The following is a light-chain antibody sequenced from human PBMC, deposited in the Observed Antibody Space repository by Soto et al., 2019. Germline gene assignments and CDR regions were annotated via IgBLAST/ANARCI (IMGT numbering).Light chain of an antibody. CDR3: QQYATYWT. J-gene: IGKJ1*01. CDR1: QSISPW. Sequence: DIQMTQSPSTLSSSVGDRVTITCRASQSISPWLAWYQQIPGEAPKLLIYKASSLESCVPSRFSGSGSGTEFTLTSSRLQPDDVANYYCQQYATYWTFGQGTKVEIK. V-gene: IGKV1-5*03. CDR2: KAS.